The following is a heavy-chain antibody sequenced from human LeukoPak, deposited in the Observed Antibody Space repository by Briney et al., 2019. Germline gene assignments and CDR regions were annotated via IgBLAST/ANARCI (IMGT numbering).Heavy chain of an antibody. CDR2: SSSSDDGK. V-gene: IGHV3-23*01. CDR1: GLSLNNYA. D-gene: IGHD2-21*01. CDR3: AKAPVTSCRGAFCYPFDY. J-gene: IGHJ4*01. Sequence: GGSLRLSCTASGLSLNNYAMSWVRQVPGKGLEWVSASSSSDDGKWYAESVRGRFTISRDTSKNTVYLQMNSLRVEDAGVYYCAKAPVTSCRGAFCYPFDYWGHGTLVTVSS.